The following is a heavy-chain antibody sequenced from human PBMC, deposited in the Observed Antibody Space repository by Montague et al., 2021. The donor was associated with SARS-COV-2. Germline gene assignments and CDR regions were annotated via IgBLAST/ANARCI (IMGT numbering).Heavy chain of an antibody. CDR1: GFSFSDYA. Sequence: SLRLSCAASGFSFSDYAMHWVRQAPGKALEWVAIISFDGGNEHYAVSVKGRFSISRDNSKNTVFLQMNRLRAEDTAVYYCAKDRDTRHTTPIDYWGQGTLVTVSS. CDR2: ISFDGGNE. D-gene: IGHD2-15*01. CDR3: AKDRDTRHTTPIDY. J-gene: IGHJ4*02. V-gene: IGHV3-30*04.